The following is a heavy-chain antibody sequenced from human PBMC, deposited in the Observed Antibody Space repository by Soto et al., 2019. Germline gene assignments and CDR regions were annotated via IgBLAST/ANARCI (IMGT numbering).Heavy chain of an antibody. D-gene: IGHD6-6*01. J-gene: IGHJ3*02. CDR3: ARSFTLYSSSSGLSHDAFDI. V-gene: IGHV2-70*11. Sequence: SGPTLVNPTQTLTLTCTFSGFSLSTSGMCVSWIRQPPGKALEWLARIDWDDDKYYSTSLKTRLTISKDTSKNQVVLTMTNMDPVDTATYYCARSFTLYSSSSGLSHDAFDIWGQGTMVTVS. CDR1: GFSLSTSGMC. CDR2: IDWDDDK.